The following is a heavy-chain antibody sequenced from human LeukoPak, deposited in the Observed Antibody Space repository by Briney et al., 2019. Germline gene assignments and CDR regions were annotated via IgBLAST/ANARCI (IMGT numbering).Heavy chain of an antibody. CDR3: ARGTKGYSNNSRCSLDY. CDR2: ISSSGSTI. CDR1: GFTFSDYY. Sequence: GGSLRLSCAASGFTFSDYYMSWIRQAPGKGLEWVSYISSSGSTIIYAEYVKGRFTISRDNAKNSLYLQMNSLRAEDTAVYYCARGTKGYSNNSRCSLDYWGQGTLVTVSS. V-gene: IGHV3-11*01. J-gene: IGHJ4*02. D-gene: IGHD2-8*01.